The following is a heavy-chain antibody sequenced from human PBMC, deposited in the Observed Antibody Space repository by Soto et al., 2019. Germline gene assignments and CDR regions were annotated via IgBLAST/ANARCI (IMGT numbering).Heavy chain of an antibody. Sequence: VRLVESGGGVVQPGRSLRLSCTASGFSFSSYAMYWFRQPPGKGLAWVAVISHDGINKHYADSVKGRVTVSRDNSNHSLDLQLNSLRGEDTATYYCARDMYSSDYFVKWFEPWGQGTLVTVSS. J-gene: IGHJ5*02. CDR2: ISHDGINK. V-gene: IGHV3-30-3*01. CDR1: GFSFSSYA. D-gene: IGHD6-19*01. CDR3: ARDMYSSDYFVKWFEP.